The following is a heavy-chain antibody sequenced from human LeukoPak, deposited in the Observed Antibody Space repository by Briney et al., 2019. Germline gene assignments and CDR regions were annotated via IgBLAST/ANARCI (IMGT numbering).Heavy chain of an antibody. CDR1: GFAFHNYA. J-gene: IGHJ6*02. D-gene: IGHD4-23*01. CDR2: INWNSDTK. V-gene: IGHV3-9*01. Sequence: HSGRSLRLSCVGSGFAFHNYAMHWVRRPPGKGLEWVSAINWNSDTKAYADSVKGRFTICRDRARNCLYLQMDSLRPEDTALYYCAKDTGGNGAYFYAMDVWGQGTAVTVSS. CDR3: AKDTGGNGAYFYAMDV.